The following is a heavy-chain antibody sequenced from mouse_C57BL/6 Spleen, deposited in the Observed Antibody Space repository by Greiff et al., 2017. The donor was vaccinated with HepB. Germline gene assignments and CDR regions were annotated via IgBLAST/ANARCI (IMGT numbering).Heavy chain of an antibody. J-gene: IGHJ4*01. V-gene: IGHV5-9-1*02. Sequence: EVKLQESGEGLVKPGGSLKLSCAASGFTFSSYAMSWVRQTPEKRLEWVAYISSGGDYIYYADTVKGRFTISRDNARNTLYLQMSSLKSEDTAMYYCTREGLRPYYYAMDYWGQGTSVTVSS. CDR3: TREGLRPYYYAMDY. CDR2: ISSGGDYI. D-gene: IGHD2-4*01. CDR1: GFTFSSYA.